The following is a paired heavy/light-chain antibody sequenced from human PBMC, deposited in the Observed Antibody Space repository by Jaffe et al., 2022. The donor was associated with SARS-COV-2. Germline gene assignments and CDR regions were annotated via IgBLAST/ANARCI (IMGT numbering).Light chain of an antibody. CDR3: QSYDHSLSAYV. V-gene: IGLV1-40*01. Sequence: QSVLTQPPSVSGAPGQRVTISCTGSSSNIGATYDVHWYQQLPGTAPRLLIYTNTNRPSGVPDRFSGSKSGTSASLAISGLQAEDAADYYCQSYDHSLSAYVFGTGTKVTVL. J-gene: IGLJ1*01. CDR2: TNT. CDR1: SSNIGATYD.
Heavy chain of an antibody. CDR3: ARSQSGYSSNWYWFDP. J-gene: IGHJ5*02. D-gene: IGHD6-13*01. V-gene: IGHV1-46*01. Sequence: QVQLVQSGAEVRKPGASVKVSCKASGYTFTNYYVHWVRQAPGQGLEWIGLINPRPGGTSYAQKFQGRVTMTRDTSTSTVYMEMRSLRSEDTAMYFCARSQSGYSSNWYWFDPWGQGTLVTVSS. CDR2: INPRPGGT. CDR1: GYTFTNYY.